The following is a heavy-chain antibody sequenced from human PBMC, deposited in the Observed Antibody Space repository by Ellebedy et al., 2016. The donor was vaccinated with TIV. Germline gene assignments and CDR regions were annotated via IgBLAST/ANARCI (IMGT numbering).Heavy chain of an antibody. Sequence: PGGSLRLSCAASGFTVSGNYMSWVRQAPGKGLEWVSGIYCDGSTFYAGSVKGRLAIARDSSKNTLYLQMSRLRLEDTAVYYCVKAWGDWGQGTLVTVSS. D-gene: IGHD3-16*01. CDR3: VKAWGD. J-gene: IGHJ4*02. CDR2: IYCDGST. V-gene: IGHV3-66*01. CDR1: GFTVSGNY.